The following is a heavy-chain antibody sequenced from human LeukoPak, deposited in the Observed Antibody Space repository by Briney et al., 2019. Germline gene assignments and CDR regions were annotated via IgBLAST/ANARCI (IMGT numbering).Heavy chain of an antibody. J-gene: IGHJ4*02. Sequence: ASVKVSCKASGGAFSSYAISWVRQAPGQGLEWMGGIIPIFGTANYAQKFQGRVTITADESTSTAYMELSSLRSEDTAVYYCARGAAAALNPFDYWGQGTLVTVSS. CDR3: ARGAAAALNPFDY. CDR1: GGAFSSYA. D-gene: IGHD6-25*01. V-gene: IGHV1-69*13. CDR2: IIPIFGTA.